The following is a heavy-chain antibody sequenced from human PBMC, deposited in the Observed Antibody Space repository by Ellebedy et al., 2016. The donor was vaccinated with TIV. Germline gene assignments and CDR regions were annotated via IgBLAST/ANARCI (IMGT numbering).Heavy chain of an antibody. CDR1: GFAFSSFA. J-gene: IGHJ4*02. CDR2: ISGSGDST. V-gene: IGHV3-23*01. CDR3: AKDGFRAYSTTWYVADH. Sequence: GESLKISCVGSGFAFSSFAMSWVRQAPAKGLEWVPAISGSGDSTFYSDSGKGQITISRENSKKTLYLQMDRLRAEDTAVYYCAKDGFRAYSTTWYVADHWGPGALVTGSS. D-gene: IGHD5-18*01.